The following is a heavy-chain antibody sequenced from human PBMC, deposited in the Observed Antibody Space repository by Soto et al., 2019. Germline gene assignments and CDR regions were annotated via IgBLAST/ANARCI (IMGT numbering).Heavy chain of an antibody. CDR1: GFTFSSYG. J-gene: IGHJ4*02. CDR3: AKSFPVLLWFGALGD. V-gene: IGHV3-30*18. Sequence: PGGSLRLSCAASGFTFSSYGMHWVRQAPGKGLEWVAVISYDGSNKYYADSVKGRFTISRDNSKNTLYLQMNSLRAEDTAVYYCAKSFPVLLWFGALGDWGQGTLVTVSS. D-gene: IGHD3-10*01. CDR2: ISYDGSNK.